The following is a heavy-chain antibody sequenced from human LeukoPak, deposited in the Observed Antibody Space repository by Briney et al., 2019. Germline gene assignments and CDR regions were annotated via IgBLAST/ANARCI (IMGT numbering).Heavy chain of an antibody. CDR1: GLTSSIHG. V-gene: IGHV3-33*05. CDR2: ISYDGSDK. D-gene: IGHD3-22*01. Sequence: GGSLRLSCAASGLTSSIHGMNWVRRAPGKGLEWVTFISYDGSDKYYADSVKGRFTISRDNSKDTLYLQINRLRVEDSAVYYCAYSYYYDSSCAFDYWGQGTLVTVSS. J-gene: IGHJ4*02. CDR3: AYSYYYDSSCAFDY.